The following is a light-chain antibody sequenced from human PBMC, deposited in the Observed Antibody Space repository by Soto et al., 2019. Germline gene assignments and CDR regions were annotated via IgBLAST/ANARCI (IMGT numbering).Light chain of an antibody. J-gene: IGKJ1*01. V-gene: IGKV1-5*01. Sequence: DIQMTQSPSTLSASVGDRVTITCRASQSISSWLAWYQQKPGKAPKLLIYDASSLESVVPSRFRGSGSGAEFALTVSSLQPDDFATYYCQQYNSYSWTFGKGTTVDTK. CDR2: DAS. CDR3: QQYNSYSWT. CDR1: QSISSW.